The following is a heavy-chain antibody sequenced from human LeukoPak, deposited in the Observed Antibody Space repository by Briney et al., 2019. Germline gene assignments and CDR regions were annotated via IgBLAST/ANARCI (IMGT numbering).Heavy chain of an antibody. J-gene: IGHJ1*01. CDR2: IYYSGST. CDR3: ARNAEYFQY. Sequence: SETLSLTCTVSVGSISSYYCSWIRQPPGKGLEWIGYIYYSGSTNYNPSLRSRLTISVDRSKNQFSLKLSSVTAADTAVYYCARNAEYFQYWGQGTLVTVSS. V-gene: IGHV4-59*01. CDR1: VGSISSYY.